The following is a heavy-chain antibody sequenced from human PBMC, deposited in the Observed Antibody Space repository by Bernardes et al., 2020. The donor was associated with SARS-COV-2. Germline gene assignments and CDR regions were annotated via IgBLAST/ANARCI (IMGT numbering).Heavy chain of an antibody. V-gene: IGHV4-38-2*02. J-gene: IGHJ3*02. Sequence: SETLSLTCAVSGYSISSGYYWCWIRQPPGKGLEWIGSIYHSGSTYYNPSLKSRVTISVDTSKNQFSLMLSSVTAADTAVYYCARDREYYDFWSGYLNWGKIVDIWGQGTMVTVTS. CDR1: GYSISSGYY. CDR3: ARDREYYDFWSGYLNWGKIVDI. CDR2: IYHSGST. D-gene: IGHD3-3*01.